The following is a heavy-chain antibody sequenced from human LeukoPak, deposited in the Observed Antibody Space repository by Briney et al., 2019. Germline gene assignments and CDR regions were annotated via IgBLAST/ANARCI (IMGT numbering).Heavy chain of an antibody. J-gene: IGHJ4*02. CDR3: AREDIAAAAPTPYFDY. D-gene: IGHD6-13*01. CDR1: GGSISSGGDY. CDR2: IYQSGTT. V-gene: IGHV4-30-2*01. Sequence: SQTLSLTCTVSGGSISSGGDYWSWIRQPPGKAPEWIGYIYQSGTTNYNPSLKSRVTISVDTSKNQFSLKLSSVTAADTAVYYCAREDIAAAAPTPYFDYWGQGTLVTVSS.